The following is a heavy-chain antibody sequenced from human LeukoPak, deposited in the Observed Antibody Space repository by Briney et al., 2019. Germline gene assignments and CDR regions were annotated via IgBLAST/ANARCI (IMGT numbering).Heavy chain of an antibody. CDR3: ARARGNTYGYFEY. Sequence: QPGGSLRLSCAASGLTLSGYWMHWVRQAPGKGLVWVSRINGDASSTSYADSVKGRFTISRDNAKSTLYLQMNSLRVEDTAVHYCARARGNTYGYFEYWGQGTLVTVSS. CDR2: INGDASST. V-gene: IGHV3-74*01. J-gene: IGHJ4*02. CDR1: GLTLSGYW. D-gene: IGHD5-18*01.